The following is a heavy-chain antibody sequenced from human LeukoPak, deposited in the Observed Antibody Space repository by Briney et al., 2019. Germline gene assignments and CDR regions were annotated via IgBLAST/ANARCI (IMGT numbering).Heavy chain of an antibody. Sequence: GRSLRLSCAASGFTFSSYSMNWVLQAPGKGLEWVSSISSSSYIYYADSVKGRFTTSRDNAKNSLYLQMNSLRVEDTAVYYCASYLYWWSDLGYWGQGTLVTVSS. CDR1: GFTFSSYS. CDR2: ISSSSYI. V-gene: IGHV3-21*01. CDR3: ASYLYWWSDLGY. D-gene: IGHD2-8*02. J-gene: IGHJ4*02.